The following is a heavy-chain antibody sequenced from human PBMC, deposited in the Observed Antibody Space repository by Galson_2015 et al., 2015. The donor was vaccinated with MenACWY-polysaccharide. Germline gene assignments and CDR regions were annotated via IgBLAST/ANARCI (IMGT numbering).Heavy chain of an antibody. V-gene: IGHV4-34*01. CDR1: GGSFSGYY. CDR3: ARGGWCLRLPQHYYYYYGMDV. Sequence: ETLSLTCAVYGGSFSGYYWSWIRPPPGKGLEWIGEINHSGSTNYNPSLKSRVTISVDTSKNQFSLKLSSVTAADTAVYYCARGGWCLRLPQHYYYYYGMDVWGQGTTVTVSS. CDR2: INHSGST. J-gene: IGHJ6*02. D-gene: IGHD5/OR15-5a*01.